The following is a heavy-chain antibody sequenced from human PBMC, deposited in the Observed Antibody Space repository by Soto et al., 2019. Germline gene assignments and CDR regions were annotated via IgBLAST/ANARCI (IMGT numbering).Heavy chain of an antibody. V-gene: IGHV3-23*01. CDR3: AAYYYDSSGYYHYFDY. D-gene: IGHD3-22*01. CDR1: GFTFSSYG. J-gene: IGHJ4*02. Sequence: EVQLLESGGGLVQPGGSLRVSCAASGFTFSSYGMSWVRQAPGKGLEWVSGISGSGGSTYYADSVKGRFTISRDNSKNTGDLQMNSLRAEATASYYCAAYYYDSSGYYHYFDYWGQGTLVTVSS. CDR2: ISGSGGST.